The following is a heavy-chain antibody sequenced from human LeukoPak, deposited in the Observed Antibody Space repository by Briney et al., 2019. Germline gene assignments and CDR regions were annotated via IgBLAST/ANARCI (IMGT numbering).Heavy chain of an antibody. CDR2: INTNTGNP. V-gene: IGHV7-4-1*02. CDR3: ARDPRFLEWDHGMDV. Sequence: GASVKVSCKASGYTFTSYAMNWVRQAPGQGLEWMGWINTNTGNPTYAQGFTGRFVFSLGTSVSTAYLQISSLKAEDTAVYYCARDPRFLEWDHGMDVWGQGTTVTVSS. J-gene: IGHJ6*02. CDR1: GYTFTSYA. D-gene: IGHD3-3*01.